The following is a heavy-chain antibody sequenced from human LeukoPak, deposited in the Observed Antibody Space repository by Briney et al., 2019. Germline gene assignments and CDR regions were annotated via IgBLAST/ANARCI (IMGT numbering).Heavy chain of an antibody. J-gene: IGHJ4*02. CDR1: GGSISSGSYY. CDR3: ARSDGEYCSGGSCGYFDY. CDR2: IYTSGST. D-gene: IGHD2-15*01. V-gene: IGHV4-61*02. Sequence: SQTLSLTCTVSGGSISSGSYYWSWIRQPAGKVLEWIGRIYTSGSTNYNPSLKSRVTISVDTSKNQFSLKLSSVTAADTAVYYCARSDGEYCSGGSCGYFDYWGQGTLVTVSS.